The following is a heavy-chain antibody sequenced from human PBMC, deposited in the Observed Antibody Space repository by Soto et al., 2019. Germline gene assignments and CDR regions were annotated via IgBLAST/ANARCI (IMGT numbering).Heavy chain of an antibody. CDR1: GYTFTSYA. CDR2: INAGNGNT. CDR3: ARNFGAVQAAIRLDLEWCAP. Sequence: ASVKVSCKASGYTFTSYAMHWVRQAPGQRLEWMGWINAGNGNTKYSQKFQGRVTINMDTSASTAYMELSSLRSEDTAVYYCARNFGAVQAAIRLDLEWCAPWGHGSLATVSS. J-gene: IGHJ5*02. D-gene: IGHD2-2*01. V-gene: IGHV1-3*01.